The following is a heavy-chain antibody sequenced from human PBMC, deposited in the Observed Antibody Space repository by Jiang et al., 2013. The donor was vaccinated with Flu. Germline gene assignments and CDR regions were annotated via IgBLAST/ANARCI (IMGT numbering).Heavy chain of an antibody. J-gene: IGHJ4*02. D-gene: IGHD3-9*01. CDR2: IRSKAYGGTT. V-gene: IGHV3-49*05. CDR1: GFTFGDYA. CDR3: TRALRNYDILIGTKFDY. Sequence: VQLLESGGGLVKPGRSLRLSCTASGFTFGDYAMSWFRQAPGKGLEWVGFIRSKAYGGTTEYAASVKGRFTISRDDSKSIAYLQMNSLKTEDTAVYYCTRALRNYDILIGTKFDYWGQGTLVTVSS.